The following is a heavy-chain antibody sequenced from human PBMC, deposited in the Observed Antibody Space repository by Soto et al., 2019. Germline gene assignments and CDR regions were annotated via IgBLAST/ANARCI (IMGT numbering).Heavy chain of an antibody. CDR3: VPLCRYCSTTTPS. CDR1: GFTFSTYA. Sequence: PGGSLRLSCAASGFTFSTYAMSWVRQAPRKGLEWVSAISGNGGDYTYYADSVKGRFTISRDNSKNTLYLQMNSLRAEDTAVYYCVPLCRYCSTTTPSWGHGTLVTVSS. CDR2: ISGNGGDYT. V-gene: IGHV3-23*01. J-gene: IGHJ4*01. D-gene: IGHD2-2*01.